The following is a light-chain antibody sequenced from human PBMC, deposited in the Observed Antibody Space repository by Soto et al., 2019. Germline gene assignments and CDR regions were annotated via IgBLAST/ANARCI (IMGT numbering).Light chain of an antibody. CDR1: QSVLYSSNNKNY. V-gene: IGKV4-1*01. J-gene: IGKJ1*01. CDR3: QQYYSTPRT. Sequence: DIVMTQSPDSLAVSLGERATINCKSSQSVLYSSNNKNYLAWYQQKPGQPPKLLIYWASTRESVVPDRFSGSGFGKDFTLTISSLQAEDVAVYYCQQYYSTPRTFGQGTKVEIK. CDR2: WAS.